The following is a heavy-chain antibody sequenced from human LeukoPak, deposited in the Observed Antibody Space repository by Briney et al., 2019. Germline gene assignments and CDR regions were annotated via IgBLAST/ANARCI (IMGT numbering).Heavy chain of an antibody. CDR2: FHTDGGI. CDR3: ARGSGPGVTTIDS. V-gene: IGHV3-13*01. J-gene: IGHJ4*02. CDR1: GFTFRSYD. D-gene: IGHD4-17*01. Sequence: GGSLRLSCAASGFTFRSYDMHWVRQAPGGGLEWVSAFHTDGGIYYLDSVRGRFTISREDAKNSLYLQMNTLTAGDTAVYYCARGSGPGVTTIDSWGQGTLVIVSS.